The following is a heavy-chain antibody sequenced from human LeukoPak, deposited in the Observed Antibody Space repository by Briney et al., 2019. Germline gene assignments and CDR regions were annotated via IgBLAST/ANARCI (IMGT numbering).Heavy chain of an antibody. CDR2: ISDSGSKT. D-gene: IGHD3-10*01. CDR3: AKSYYYGSGSEIYYFDY. J-gene: IGHJ4*02. CDR1: GFTFRNYA. Sequence: PGGSLRLSCAASGFTFRNYAMSWVRQAPEKGLEWVSAISDSGSKTYYADSVKGRFTISRDNSKNTLYLQMNSLRAEDTAVYYCAKSYYYGSGSEIYYFDYWGQGTLVTVSS. V-gene: IGHV3-23*01.